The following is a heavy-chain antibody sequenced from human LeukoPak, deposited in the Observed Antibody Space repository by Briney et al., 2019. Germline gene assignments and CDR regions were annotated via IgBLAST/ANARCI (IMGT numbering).Heavy chain of an antibody. CDR2: ISGSGGST. D-gene: IGHD3-22*01. CDR3: AKEGSPYYYDSSGYYVGYFQH. V-gene: IGHV3-23*01. CDR1: GFTFSSYA. J-gene: IGHJ1*01. Sequence: GGSLRLSCAASGFTFSSYAMSRVRQAPGKGLEWVSAISGSGGSTYYADSVKGRFTISRDNSKNTLYPQMNSLRAEDTAVYYCAKEGSPYYYDSSGYYVGYFQHWGQGTLVTVSS.